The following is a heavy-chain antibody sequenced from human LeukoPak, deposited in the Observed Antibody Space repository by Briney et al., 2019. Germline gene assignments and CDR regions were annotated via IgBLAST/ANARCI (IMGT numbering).Heavy chain of an antibody. CDR2: MNPNSGNT. D-gene: IGHD5-24*01. CDR3: ATDPGDGYH. V-gene: IGHV1-8*01. Sequence: ASVKVSCKASGYTFTSYDINWVRQATGQGLEWMGWMNPNSGNTGYAQKFQGRVTMTRNASVSTAYMELSSLRFEDTAVYYCATDPGDGYHWGQGTQVTVSS. CDR1: GYTFTSYD. J-gene: IGHJ4*02.